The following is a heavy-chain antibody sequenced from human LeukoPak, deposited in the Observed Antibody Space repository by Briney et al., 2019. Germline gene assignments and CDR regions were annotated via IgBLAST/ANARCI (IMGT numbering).Heavy chain of an antibody. J-gene: IGHJ4*02. CDR3: ARRSLGPTTVVTPADY. V-gene: IGHV1-18*01. Sequence: ASVKVSCKASGGTFSSYAISWVRQAPGQGLEWMGWISAYNGDTNYAQNLQGRVTMTTDASTSTVYMEMRSLRSDDTAVYYCARRSLGPTTVVTPADYWGQGTLVTVSS. CDR1: GGTFSSYA. CDR2: ISAYNGDT. D-gene: IGHD4-23*01.